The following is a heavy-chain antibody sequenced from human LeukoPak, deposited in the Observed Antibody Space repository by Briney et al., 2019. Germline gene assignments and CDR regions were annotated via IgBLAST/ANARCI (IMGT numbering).Heavy chain of an antibody. CDR1: GYXFTGYY. J-gene: IGHJ5*02. V-gene: IGHV1-2*06. CDR2: INPNSGGT. Sequence: ASVKVSCKASGYXFTGYYIHWVRQAPGQGLEWMGRINPNSGGTNYAQKFQGRVTMTKDTSISTGYMELSRLRSDDTAVYYCARAPLGYNWFDPWGQGTLVTVSS. CDR3: ARAPLGYNWFDP. D-gene: IGHD3-10*01.